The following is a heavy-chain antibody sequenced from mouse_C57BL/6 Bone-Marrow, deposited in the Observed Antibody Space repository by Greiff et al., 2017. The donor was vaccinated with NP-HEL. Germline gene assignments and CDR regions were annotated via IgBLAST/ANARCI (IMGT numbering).Heavy chain of an antibody. CDR3: ASERLDYYGSSSAWFAY. CDR1: GYTFTDYY. J-gene: IGHJ3*01. Sequence: VQLQQSGPELVKPGASVKISCKASGYTFTDYYMNWVKQSHGKSLEWIGDINPNNGGTSYNQKFKGKATLTVDKSSSTAYMELRSLTSEDSAVYYCASERLDYYGSSSAWFAYWGQGTLVTVSA. V-gene: IGHV1-26*01. D-gene: IGHD1-1*01. CDR2: INPNNGGT.